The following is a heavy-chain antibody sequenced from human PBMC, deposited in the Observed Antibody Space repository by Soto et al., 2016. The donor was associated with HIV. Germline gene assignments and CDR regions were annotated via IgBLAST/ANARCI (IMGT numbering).Heavy chain of an antibody. CDR1: GFIFSSYS. Sequence: EVQLVESGGGLVKPGGSLRLSCAASGFIFSSYSMNWVRQAPGKGLEWVSSISSSSSYTYYADSVKGRFTISRDNAKNSLYLRMNSLRAEDTAVYYCARDPRTTNYYYYMDVWGKGTTVTVSS. CDR2: ISSSSSYT. V-gene: IGHV3-21*01. CDR3: ARDPRTTNYYYYMDV. D-gene: IGHD1-7*01. J-gene: IGHJ6*03.